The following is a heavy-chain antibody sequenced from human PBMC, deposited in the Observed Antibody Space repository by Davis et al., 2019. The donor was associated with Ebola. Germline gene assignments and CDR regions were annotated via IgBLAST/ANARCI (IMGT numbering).Heavy chain of an antibody. D-gene: IGHD3-3*01. CDR3: ARVDYDFWSGYYTGNWFDP. CDR1: GGSIRTNW. V-gene: IGHV4-59*01. J-gene: IGHJ5*02. CDR2: SYYSGST. Sequence: SETLSLTCAVSGGSIRTNWWSWVRQSPGKGLEWIGYSYYSGSTNYNPPLKSRVTISVDTSKNQFSLKLSSVTAADTAVYYCARVDYDFWSGYYTGNWFDPWGQGTLVTVSS.